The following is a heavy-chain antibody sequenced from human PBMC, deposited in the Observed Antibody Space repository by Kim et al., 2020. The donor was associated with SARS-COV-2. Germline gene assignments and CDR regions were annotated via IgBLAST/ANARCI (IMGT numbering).Heavy chain of an antibody. Sequence: GGSLRLSCEVSGLTFSSYAMHWVRQAPGKGLEWVAVISSDGRNQYYAASVKGRFTISRDSSKNTLYLQMNSLSAEDTALYYCVRDLFVSNHIVVVGGYWGQGTLVTVSS. D-gene: IGHD2-15*01. J-gene: IGHJ4*02. CDR1: GLTFSSYA. V-gene: IGHV3-30*04. CDR2: ISSDGRNQ. CDR3: VRDLFVSNHIVVVGGY.